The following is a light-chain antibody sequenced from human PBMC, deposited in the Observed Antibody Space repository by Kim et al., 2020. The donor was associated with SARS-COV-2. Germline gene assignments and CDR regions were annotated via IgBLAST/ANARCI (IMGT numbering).Light chain of an antibody. V-gene: IGKV3-15*01. CDR3: QQYSNWRT. CDR2: AAS. CDR1: QSVNND. Sequence: SVSPGERATRSCRASQSVNNDLAWYQQKRGQPPRLLIYAASTRATGIPGRFSGGGSGTEFTLTISSLQSEDFEVYYCQQYSNWRTFGQGTKVDIK. J-gene: IGKJ1*01.